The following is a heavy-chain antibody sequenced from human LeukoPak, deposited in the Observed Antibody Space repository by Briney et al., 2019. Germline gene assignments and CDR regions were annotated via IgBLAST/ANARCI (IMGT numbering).Heavy chain of an antibody. Sequence: ASVTVSCTASGYTFTVYYMHWVRQAPGQGLEWMGWINPNSGGTNYAQKFQGRVTMTRDTSISTAYMELSRLRSDDTAVYYCARAETLTSAADYWGQGTLVTVSS. D-gene: IGHD2-2*01. CDR2: INPNSGGT. V-gene: IGHV1-2*02. CDR3: ARAETLTSAADY. CDR1: GYTFTVYY. J-gene: IGHJ4*02.